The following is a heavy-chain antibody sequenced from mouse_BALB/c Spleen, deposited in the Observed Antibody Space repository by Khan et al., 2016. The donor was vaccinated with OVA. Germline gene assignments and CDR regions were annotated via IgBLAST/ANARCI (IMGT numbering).Heavy chain of an antibody. V-gene: IGHV1S135*01. CDR2: IDPFNGAT. CDR3: ASHGTTSWFAY. D-gene: IGHD1-1*01. CDR1: GYSFSTYY. J-gene: IGHJ3*01. Sequence: VQLQQSGPELMKPGASVKISCKASGYSFSTYYIHWVTRSHGKTLEWIGYIDPFNGATTYNQKFKGKATLTVDKSSSTAYMHLTSLTSEDSAVYYCASHGTTSWFAYWGQGTLVTVSA.